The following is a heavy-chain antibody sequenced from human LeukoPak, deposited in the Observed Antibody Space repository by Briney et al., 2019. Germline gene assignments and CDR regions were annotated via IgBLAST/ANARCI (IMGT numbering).Heavy chain of an antibody. V-gene: IGHV1-69*13. CDR2: IIPVFGTA. CDR3: ARDNPNYCSGGSCYETPFDY. D-gene: IGHD2-15*01. CDR1: GGTFSSYT. Sequence: SVKVSCKASGGTFSSYTINWVRQAPGQGLEWMGGIIPVFGTANYVQKFQGRVTITADESTSTAYMELSSLRSEDTAVYYCARDNPNYCSGGSCYETPFDYWGQGTLVTVSS. J-gene: IGHJ4*02.